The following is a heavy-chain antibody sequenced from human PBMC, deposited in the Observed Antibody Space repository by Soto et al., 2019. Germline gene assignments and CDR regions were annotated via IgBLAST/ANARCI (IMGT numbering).Heavy chain of an antibody. Sequence: SETLSLTSTVSGGSISSGDYYWSWIRQPPGKGLEWIGYIYYSGSTYYNPSLKSRVTISVDTSKNQFSLKLSSVTAADTAVYYCARDGDYYDSSGYYWRYFDYWGQGTLVTVSS. D-gene: IGHD3-22*01. CDR1: GGSISSGDYY. CDR2: IYYSGST. CDR3: ARDGDYYDSSGYYWRYFDY. V-gene: IGHV4-30-4*01. J-gene: IGHJ4*02.